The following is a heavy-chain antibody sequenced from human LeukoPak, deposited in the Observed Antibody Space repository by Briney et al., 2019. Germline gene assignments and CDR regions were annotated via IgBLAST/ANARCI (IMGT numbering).Heavy chain of an antibody. D-gene: IGHD2/OR15-2a*01. CDR1: GFTFSNYG. J-gene: IGHJ3*02. CDR3: SAISYLAFDI. CDR2: ISSDGSNK. V-gene: IGHV3-30*03. Sequence: GGSLRLSCIASGFTFSNYGMHWVRQAPGKGLEWVAVISSDGSNKYYADSVKGRFTISRDNAKNSLYLQMNTLRAEDTAVYYCSAISYLAFDIWGQGTMVTVSP.